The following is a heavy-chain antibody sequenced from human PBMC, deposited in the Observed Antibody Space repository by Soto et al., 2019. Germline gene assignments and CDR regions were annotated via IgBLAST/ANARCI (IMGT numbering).Heavy chain of an antibody. CDR3: SKDDFDVKGGSRETVAGPVGDY. J-gene: IGHJ4*02. CDR2: ISYDGSNK. D-gene: IGHD6-19*01. CDR1: GFIFSSYS. Sequence: QVQLVESGGGVVQPGRSLRLSCAASGFIFSSYSMHWVRQAPGKGLEWVAVISYDGSNKYYVDSVKGRFTISRDNSKNPVYLEMNSLRDEDTAVYYCSKDDFDVKGGSRETVAGPVGDYWGQGTLVIVSS. V-gene: IGHV3-30*18.